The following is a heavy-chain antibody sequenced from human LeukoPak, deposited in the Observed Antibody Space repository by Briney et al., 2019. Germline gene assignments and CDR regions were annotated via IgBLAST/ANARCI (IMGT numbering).Heavy chain of an antibody. CDR3: AREYSSSWYKYAFDM. CDR2: ISYNGGST. D-gene: IGHD6-13*01. CDR1: GFTFSSYA. Sequence: PGRSLRLSCAASGFTFSSYAMHWVRQAPGKGLEYVSAISYNGGSTCYANSVKGRFTISRDNSKNTLYLQMGSLRAEDMAVYYCAREYSSSWYKYAFDMWGQGTMVTVSS. V-gene: IGHV3-64*01. J-gene: IGHJ3*02.